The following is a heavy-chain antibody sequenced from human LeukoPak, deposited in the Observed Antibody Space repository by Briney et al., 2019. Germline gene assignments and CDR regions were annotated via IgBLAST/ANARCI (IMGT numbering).Heavy chain of an antibody. CDR2: INHSGST. CDR3: ARGIAAGY. J-gene: IGHJ4*02. V-gene: IGHV4-34*01. D-gene: IGHD2-15*01. CDR1: GGSFSGYY. Sequence: PSETLSLTCAVYGGSFSGYYWSWIRQPPGKGLEWIGEINHSGSTNYNPSLKSRVTISVDTSRNQSSLKLSSVTAADTAVYYCARGIAAGYWGQGTLVTVSS.